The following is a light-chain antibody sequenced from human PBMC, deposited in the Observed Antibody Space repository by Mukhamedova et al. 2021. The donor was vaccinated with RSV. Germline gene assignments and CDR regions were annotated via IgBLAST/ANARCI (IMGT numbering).Light chain of an antibody. J-gene: IGKJ2*01. CDR1: QSISSW. Sequence: VTITCRASQSISSWLAWYQQKPGKAPKLLIYKASSLESGVPSRFSGSESGTEFTLTISSLQPDDFATYYCQQYRSYPVTFGQGTKL. CDR3: QQYRSYPVT. V-gene: IGKV1-5*03. CDR2: KAS.